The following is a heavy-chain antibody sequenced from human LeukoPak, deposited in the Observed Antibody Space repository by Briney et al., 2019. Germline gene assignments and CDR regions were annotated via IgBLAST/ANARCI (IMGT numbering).Heavy chain of an antibody. J-gene: IGHJ2*01. CDR2: ISYDGSNK. CDR3: AKEGSTVTTFLWYFDL. Sequence: GGSLRLSCVASGFPFSSYWMTWVRQAPGKGLEWVAVISYDGSNKYYADSVKGRFTISRDNSENTLYLQMDSLRAEDTAVYYCAKEGSTVTTFLWYFDLWGRGTLVTVSS. V-gene: IGHV3-30*18. CDR1: GFPFSSYW. D-gene: IGHD4-17*01.